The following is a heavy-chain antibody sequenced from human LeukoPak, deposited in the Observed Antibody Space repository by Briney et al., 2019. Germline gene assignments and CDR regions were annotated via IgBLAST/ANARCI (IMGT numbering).Heavy chain of an antibody. J-gene: IGHJ5*02. CDR3: ARALLRPWFDP. CDR2: IYYSGST. CDR1: GGSISSYY. Sequence: SETLSLTCTVSGGSISSYYWSWIRQPPGKGLEWIGYIYYSGSTYYNPSLKSRVTISVDTSKNQFSLKLSSVTAADTAVYYCARALLRPWFDPWGQGTLVTVSS. D-gene: IGHD4-17*01. V-gene: IGHV4-59*01.